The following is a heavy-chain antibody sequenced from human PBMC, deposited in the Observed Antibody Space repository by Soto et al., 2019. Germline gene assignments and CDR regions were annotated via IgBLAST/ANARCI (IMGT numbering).Heavy chain of an antibody. J-gene: IGHJ4*02. D-gene: IGHD6-6*01. Sequence: QVHLQESGPGLVKPSETLSLTCTVSGGSVNSGSYYWSWLRQPPGKELEWIGYIYYSGNTNYNPSLKSRVTISVDTSKNQFSLKLSSVTAADTAVYYCARERSSSSYASSFDYWGQGTLVTVSS. CDR2: IYYSGNT. V-gene: IGHV4-61*01. CDR1: GGSVNSGSYY. CDR3: ARERSSSSYASSFDY.